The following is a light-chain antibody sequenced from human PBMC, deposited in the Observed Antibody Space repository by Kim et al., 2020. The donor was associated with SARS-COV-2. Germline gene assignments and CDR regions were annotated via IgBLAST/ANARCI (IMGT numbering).Light chain of an antibody. Sequence: SPGQAITSSCTGTSSDVGAYNYVSWYQLHPGTAPKLMIYDVSKRPSGVPDRFSGSKSGNTASLTISGLQADDEADYYCCSYAGRFVFGTGTKVTVL. CDR2: DVS. V-gene: IGLV2-11*01. J-gene: IGLJ1*01. CDR1: SSDVGAYNY. CDR3: CSYAGRFV.